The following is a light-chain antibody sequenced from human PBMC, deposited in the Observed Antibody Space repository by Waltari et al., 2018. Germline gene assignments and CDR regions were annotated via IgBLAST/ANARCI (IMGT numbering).Light chain of an antibody. CDR1: QGISSW. J-gene: IGKJ4*01. CDR3: QQTNSFLGIT. Sequence: DIQMTQSPSFVSASVGYRVTITCRSSQGISSWLAWYQQKPWKAPKLLIYAASSLQSGVPSRFSGSASGTDFTLTISGLQPEDFATYYCQQTNSFLGITFGGGTKVEIK. CDR2: AAS. V-gene: IGKV1D-12*01.